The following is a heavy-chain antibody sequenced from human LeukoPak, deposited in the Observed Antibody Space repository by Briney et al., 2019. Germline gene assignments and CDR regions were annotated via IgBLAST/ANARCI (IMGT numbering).Heavy chain of an antibody. CDR2: IKQDGSQS. Sequence: GDSLRLSCAASGFTFNRYWMAWVRQAPGKGLEWVANIKQDGSQSHYLDSVKGRFTISRDNTKSSLYLQMNSLRAEDTAVYFCARDLGYSISTTYYDVFDMWGQGTMVTVSS. CDR1: GFTFNRYW. D-gene: IGHD4-11*01. J-gene: IGHJ3*02. V-gene: IGHV3-7*01. CDR3: ARDLGYSISTTYYDVFDM.